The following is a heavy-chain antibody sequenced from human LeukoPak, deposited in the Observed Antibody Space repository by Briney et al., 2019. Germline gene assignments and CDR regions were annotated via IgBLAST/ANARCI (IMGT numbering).Heavy chain of an antibody. J-gene: IGHJ4*02. D-gene: IGHD4-11*01. Sequence: SETLSLTGTVSGGSIRGYYWSWIRQPPGKGLEWIGYIYYSGSTNYNPSLKSRVTISVDTSKNQFSLKLSSVTAADTAVYYCARDPATVTTGYFDYWGQGTLVTVSS. CDR1: GGSIRGYY. V-gene: IGHV4-59*01. CDR2: IYYSGST. CDR3: ARDPATVTTGYFDY.